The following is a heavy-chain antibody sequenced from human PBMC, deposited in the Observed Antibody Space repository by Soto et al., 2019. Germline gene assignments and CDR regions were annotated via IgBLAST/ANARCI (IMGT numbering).Heavy chain of an antibody. D-gene: IGHD6-13*01. Sequence: PGGSLRLSCAASGFSFSRHGMHWVRQAPGKGLEWVAVISYDGSNQDYADSVKGRFSISRDNSKNTAYLQMNSLRVEDSAVYYCARDRSSNYYYYGMDLWGQGTTVTVSS. V-gene: IGHV3-30-3*01. CDR2: ISYDGSNQ. J-gene: IGHJ6*02. CDR3: ARDRSSNYYYYGMDL. CDR1: GFSFSRHG.